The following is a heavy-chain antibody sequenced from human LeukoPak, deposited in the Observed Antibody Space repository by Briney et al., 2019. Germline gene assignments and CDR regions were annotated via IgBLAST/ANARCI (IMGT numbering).Heavy chain of an antibody. Sequence: ASVKVSCKASGYTFTSYGISWVRQAPGQGLEWMGWISVYNGNTNYAQKLQGRVTMTTDTSTSTAYMELRSLRSDDTAVYYCARDLPGPWSYYFDYWGQGTLVTVSS. J-gene: IGHJ4*02. D-gene: IGHD2-8*02. V-gene: IGHV1-18*04. CDR3: ARDLPGPWSYYFDY. CDR1: GYTFTSYG. CDR2: ISVYNGNT.